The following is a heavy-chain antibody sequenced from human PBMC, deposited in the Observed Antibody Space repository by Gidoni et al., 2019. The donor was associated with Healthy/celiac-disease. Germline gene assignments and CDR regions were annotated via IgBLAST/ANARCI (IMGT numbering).Heavy chain of an antibody. CDR2: ISSSSSYI. CDR3: ARVASGSYSLFDY. V-gene: IGHV3-21*01. J-gene: IGHJ4*02. Sequence: EVQLVESGGGLVKPGGSLRLSCAASGFTFSSYSMNWVRQAPGKGLEWVSSISSSSSYIYYADSVKGRFTISRDNAKNSLYLQMNSLRAEDTAVYYCARVASGSYSLFDYWGQGTLVTVSS. D-gene: IGHD1-26*01. CDR1: GFTFSSYS.